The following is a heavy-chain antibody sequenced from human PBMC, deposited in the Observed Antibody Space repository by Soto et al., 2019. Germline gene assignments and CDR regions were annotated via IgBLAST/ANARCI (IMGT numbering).Heavy chain of an antibody. CDR1: GGSITNYY. CDR3: ARIKRGYSYGSVIDF. Sequence: QVQLQESGPGLVKPSETLSLTCTVSGGSITNYYWSWIRQPPGKRLEWIGYIFYSGSTNYNPSLKSRDTISVDTSKNQFALKLRSVTAADTAIYYCARIKRGYSYGSVIDFWGQGALVTVSS. CDR2: IFYSGST. J-gene: IGHJ4*02. V-gene: IGHV4-59*01. D-gene: IGHD5-18*01.